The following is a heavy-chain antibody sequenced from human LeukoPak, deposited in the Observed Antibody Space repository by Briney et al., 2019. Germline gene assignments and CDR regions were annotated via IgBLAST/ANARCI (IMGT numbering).Heavy chain of an antibody. CDR3: AKEVGCSSTSCYSDYYGMDV. Sequence: GGSLRLSCAASGFTFSSYALHWVRQAPGEGLEWLALISYDGSNTYYADSVKGRFTISRDNSKNTLYLQMNSLRAEDTAVYYCAKEVGCSSTSCYSDYYGMDVWGQGTTVTVSS. V-gene: IGHV3-30-3*01. D-gene: IGHD2-2*01. CDR2: ISYDGSNT. J-gene: IGHJ6*02. CDR1: GFTFSSYA.